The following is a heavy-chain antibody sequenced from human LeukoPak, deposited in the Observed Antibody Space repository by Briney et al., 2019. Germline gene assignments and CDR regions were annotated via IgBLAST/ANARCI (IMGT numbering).Heavy chain of an antibody. D-gene: IGHD3-22*01. J-gene: IGHJ4*02. CDR1: GFTFSSYG. V-gene: IGHV3-23*01. CDR2: ITGSGAYT. Sequence: GGSLRLSCAASGFTFSSYGMSWVRQAPGKGLEWVSAITGSGAYTNYADSVKGRFTISRDNSKNTIYLQMNSLKTEDTAVYYCARVYDLSGYYGLYFDYWGQGTLVTVSS. CDR3: ARVYDLSGYYGLYFDY.